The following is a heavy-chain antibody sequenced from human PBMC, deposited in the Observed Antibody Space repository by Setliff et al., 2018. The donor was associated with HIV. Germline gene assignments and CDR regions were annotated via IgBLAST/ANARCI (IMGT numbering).Heavy chain of an antibody. D-gene: IGHD6-13*01. J-gene: IGHJ6*03. V-gene: IGHV4-59*01. CDR3: ARGFGSSWGGNYYYYYMDV. CDR1: GGSFSGYY. CDR2: IYPSGRASY. Sequence: PSETLSLTCAVYGGSFSGYYWTWIRQPPGKGLEWIGHIYPSGRASYNYNPFLKGRVTMSLDTSKNQFSLKLSSVTAADTAVYYCARGFGSSWGGNYYYYYMDVWGKGTTVTVSS.